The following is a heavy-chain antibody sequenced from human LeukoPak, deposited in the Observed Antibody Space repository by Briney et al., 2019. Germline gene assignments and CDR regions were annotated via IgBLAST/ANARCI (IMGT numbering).Heavy chain of an antibody. CDR2: ISSSSSYI. J-gene: IGHJ4*02. CDR3: ASSGSYPRFLDY. Sequence: KPGGSLRLSCAASGFTFSSYSMNWVRQAPGKGLEWVSSISSSSSYIYYADSVKGRFTISRDNAKNSLYLQMNSLRADDTAVYYCASSGSYPRFLDYWGQGTLVTVSS. D-gene: IGHD1-26*01. V-gene: IGHV3-21*01. CDR1: GFTFSSYS.